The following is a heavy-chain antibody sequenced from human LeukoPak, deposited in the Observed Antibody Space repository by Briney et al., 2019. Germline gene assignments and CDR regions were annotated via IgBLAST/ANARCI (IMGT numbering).Heavy chain of an antibody. V-gene: IGHV1-2*02. CDR2: INPKTGDT. Sequence: ASVKVSCKASGYSFTGYYIHWVRQAPGQGLEWMGWINPKTGDTKCAQQFQGRVTMTRVSSITTAYMVLSRLKSDDSAVYYCARERDSSGYSPLDPWGQGTLVTVSS. CDR1: GYSFTGYY. J-gene: IGHJ5*02. D-gene: IGHD3-22*01. CDR3: ARERDSSGYSPLDP.